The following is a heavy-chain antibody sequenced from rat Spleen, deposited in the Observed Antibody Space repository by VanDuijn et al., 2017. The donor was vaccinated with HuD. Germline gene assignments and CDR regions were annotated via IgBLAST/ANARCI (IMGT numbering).Heavy chain of an antibody. V-gene: IGHV2-19*01. J-gene: IGHJ1*01. CDR2: IQCGGST. CDR1: GFSLTDYS. CDR3: TRPNNPYWYFDC. D-gene: IGHD1-4*01. Sequence: QVQLKESGPGLVQPSQTLSLTCTVSGFSLTDYSVSWVRQPPGKGLEWMGRIQCGGSTDYNSAPKSRLSISRDTSKSQVFLKMNSLQTEDTAIYFCTRPNNPYWYFDCWGPGTMVTVSS.